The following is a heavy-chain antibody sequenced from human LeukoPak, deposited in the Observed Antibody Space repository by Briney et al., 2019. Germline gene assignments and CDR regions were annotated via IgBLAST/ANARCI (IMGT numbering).Heavy chain of an antibody. CDR2: IYSGGST. D-gene: IGHD1-26*01. CDR1: GFSVSSND. Sequence: GGSLRLSCAASGFSVSSNDMNWVRQAPGKGLEWVSVIYSGGSTYYADSVKGRFTISRDNSKNTLSLQINSLRAEDTAVYYCARDMSGPLDYWGQGTLVTVSS. CDR3: ARDMSGPLDY. V-gene: IGHV3-53*01. J-gene: IGHJ4*02.